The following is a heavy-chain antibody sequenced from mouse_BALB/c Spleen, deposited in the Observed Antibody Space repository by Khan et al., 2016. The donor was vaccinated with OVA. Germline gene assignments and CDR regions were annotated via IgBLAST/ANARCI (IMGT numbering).Heavy chain of an antibody. J-gene: IGHJ3*01. CDR2: INTYTGEP. Sequence: QIQLVQSGPELKKPGETVKISCKASGYTFTDYGMNWVKQAPGKGLKWMGWINTYTGEPTSADDFKGRFAFSLDTSASTASLQIINLKNEDPATYICAKCEVNYLFTYWGQGTLVTVSA. V-gene: IGHV9-3-1*01. D-gene: IGHD2-1*01. CDR3: AKCEVNYLFTY. CDR1: GYTFTDYG.